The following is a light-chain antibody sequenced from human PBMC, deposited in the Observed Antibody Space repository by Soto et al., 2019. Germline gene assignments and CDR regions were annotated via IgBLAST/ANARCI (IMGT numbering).Light chain of an antibody. V-gene: IGKV3-11*01. CDR2: DAS. J-gene: IGKJ3*01. Sequence: EIVLTQSPAPLSLSPGERATLSCRASQSVSRYLAWYQQKPGQAPRLLIYDASTRATGIPARFSSSGSGTDFTLTISDLEPEAFAVYYCQQRSHWPPQFTFGPGTRVDIK. CDR3: QQRSHWPPQFT. CDR1: QSVSRY.